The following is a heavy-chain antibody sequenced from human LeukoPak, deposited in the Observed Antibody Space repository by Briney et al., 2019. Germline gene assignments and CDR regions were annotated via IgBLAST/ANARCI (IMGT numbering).Heavy chain of an antibody. CDR2: ISSSGSTI. D-gene: IGHD3-3*01. V-gene: IGHV3-11*01. CDR1: GFTFSDYY. Sequence: PGGSLRLSRAASGFTFSDYYMSWIRQAPGKGLEWVSYISSSGSTIYYADSVKGRFTISRDNAKNSLYLQMNSLRAEDTAVYYCARTTYDFWSGYLRWGKIDYWGQGTLVTVSS. CDR3: ARTTYDFWSGYLRWGKIDY. J-gene: IGHJ4*02.